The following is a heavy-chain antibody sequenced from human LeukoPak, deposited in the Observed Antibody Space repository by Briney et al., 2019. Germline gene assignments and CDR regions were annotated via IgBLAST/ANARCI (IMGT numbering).Heavy chain of an antibody. D-gene: IGHD3-10*01. J-gene: IGHJ4*02. Sequence: GGSLRLSCVASGFTFSSYWMSWVRQAPGKGLEWVANIKQDGTEKYYVDSVKGRFTISRDNAKNSLYLQMNSLRAEDTAVYYCARDLYYYGSGSYYPFDYWGQGTLVTVSS. V-gene: IGHV3-7*01. CDR2: IKQDGTEK. CDR3: ARDLYYYGSGSYYPFDY. CDR1: GFTFSSYW.